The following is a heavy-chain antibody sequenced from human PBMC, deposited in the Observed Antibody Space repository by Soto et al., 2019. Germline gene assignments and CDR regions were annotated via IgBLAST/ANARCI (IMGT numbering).Heavy chain of an antibody. CDR3: ARVNRYYDSSGYYSPHFDY. Sequence: SETLSLTCTVSGGSISSYDWSGIRQPPGKGLEWIGYIYYSGSTNYNPSLKSRVTISVDTSKNQFSLKLSSVTAADTAVYYCARVNRYYDSSGYYSPHFDYWGHGTLVTPSS. CDR1: GGSISSYD. J-gene: IGHJ4*01. V-gene: IGHV4-59*01. CDR2: IYYSGST. D-gene: IGHD3-22*01.